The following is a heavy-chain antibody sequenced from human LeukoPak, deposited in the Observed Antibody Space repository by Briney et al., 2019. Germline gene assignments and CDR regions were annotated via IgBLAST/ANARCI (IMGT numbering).Heavy chain of an antibody. CDR3: ARVSGGNRYAVHYYYGMDV. V-gene: IGHV3-7*03. D-gene: IGHD2-8*01. J-gene: IGHJ6*02. Sequence: PGGSLRLSCTASGFTFSNYWMSWVRQAPGKGLEWVANIKYDGSEKYYVDSVKGRLTISRDNAKNSLYLQMNSLRAEDTAVYYCARVSGGNRYAVHYYYGMDVWGQGTTVTVSS. CDR1: GFTFSNYW. CDR2: IKYDGSEK.